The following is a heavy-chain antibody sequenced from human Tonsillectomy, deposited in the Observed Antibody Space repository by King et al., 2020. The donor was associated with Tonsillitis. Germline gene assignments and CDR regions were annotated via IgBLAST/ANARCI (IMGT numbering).Heavy chain of an antibody. D-gene: IGHD3/OR15-3a*01. Sequence: QLVQSGAEVKKPGSSVKVSCKASGGTFSRYAISWVRQAPGQGLEWMGGIIPIFVAANYAQKFQGRVTMTADESTRTAYMELSSLRSEDTAVYYCSFWTAVTDYFDYWGQGTLVTVSS. V-gene: IGHV1-69*01. CDR2: IIPIFVAA. J-gene: IGHJ4*02. CDR1: GGTFSRYA. CDR3: SFWTAVTDYFDY.